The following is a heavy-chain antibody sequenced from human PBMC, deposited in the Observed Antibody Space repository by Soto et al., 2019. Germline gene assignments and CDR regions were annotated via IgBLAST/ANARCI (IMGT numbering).Heavy chain of an antibody. Sequence: EVQLLESGGGLVQPGGSLRLSCAASGFTFSSYAMSWVRQAPGKGLEWVSAISGSGGSTYYADSVKGRFTISRDNSKNTLYLQMNSLRAEDTAVYYCAKVTIYSCYDYLEWFDPWGQGTLVTVSS. CDR2: ISGSGGST. V-gene: IGHV3-23*01. CDR1: GFTFSSYA. CDR3: AKVTIYSCYDYLEWFDP. D-gene: IGHD5-12*01. J-gene: IGHJ5*02.